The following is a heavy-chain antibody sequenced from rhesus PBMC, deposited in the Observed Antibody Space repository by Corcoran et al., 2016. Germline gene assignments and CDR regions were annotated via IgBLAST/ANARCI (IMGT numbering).Heavy chain of an antibody. CDR3: ARRSLNTGTSFDY. D-gene: IGHD1-38*01. J-gene: IGHJ4*01. Sequence: QVTLKESGPALVKPTQTLTLTCTFSGFSLSTNGLGVGWIRQPSRKTLEWLAHIYWDDDKTYSTSLKNRLTISKDTSKNQVVLTMTNMDPVDTATYYCARRSLNTGTSFDYWGQGIQVTVSS. CDR1: GFSLSTNGLG. V-gene: IGHV2-1*01. CDR2: IYWDDDK.